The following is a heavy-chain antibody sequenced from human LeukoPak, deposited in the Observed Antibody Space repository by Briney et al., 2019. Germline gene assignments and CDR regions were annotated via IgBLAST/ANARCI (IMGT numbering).Heavy chain of an antibody. J-gene: IGHJ4*02. CDR2: IYYSGST. V-gene: IGHV4-30-4*01. CDR1: GGSISSGDYY. Sequence: PSETLSLTCTVSGGSISSGDYYWSWIRQPPGKGLEWIGYIYYSGSTYYNPSLKSRVTISVDTSKNQYSLKLSSVTAADTAVYYCARTYYYDSNHFDYWGQGTLVTVSS. D-gene: IGHD3-22*01. CDR3: ARTYYYDSNHFDY.